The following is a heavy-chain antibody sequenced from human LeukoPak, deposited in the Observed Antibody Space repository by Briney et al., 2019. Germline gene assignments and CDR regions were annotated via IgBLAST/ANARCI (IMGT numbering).Heavy chain of an antibody. J-gene: IGHJ5*02. CDR1: GYTFTSYD. D-gene: IGHD2-2*01. V-gene: IGHV1-8*03. CDR3: ARVGCSPISCHTWFDP. CDR2: MNPAYGNT. Sequence: ASVKVSCKASGYTFTSYDMHWVRQATGQGLEWMGWMNPAYGNTVYARKFQGRVTITRDISISTAYMELSSLRSEDTAVYYCARVGCSPISCHTWFDPWGQGTLVTVSS.